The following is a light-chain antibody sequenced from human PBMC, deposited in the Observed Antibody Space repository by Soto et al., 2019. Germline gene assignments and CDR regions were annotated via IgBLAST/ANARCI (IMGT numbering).Light chain of an antibody. J-gene: IGKJ4*01. V-gene: IGKV3-20*01. CDR1: QSGSGSY. CDR2: GAS. CDR3: QQYGKSPLT. Sequence: EIVLTQSPGTLSLSPGERATLSCRASQSGSGSYLAWYQQKPGQAPRLLISGASRRATGIPDRFSGSGSGTDFTLTISSLEPEDFAGYYCQQYGKSPLTFGGGTKVEIK.